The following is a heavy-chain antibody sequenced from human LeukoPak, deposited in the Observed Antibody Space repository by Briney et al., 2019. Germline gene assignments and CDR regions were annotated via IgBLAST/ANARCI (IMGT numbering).Heavy chain of an antibody. CDR1: GFSLSSRGVG. V-gene: IGHV2-5*02. CDR3: AHRCGSNYFLY. D-gene: IGHD6-13*01. CDR2: IYWDEDK. Sequence: SGPTLAHPTPTLTLTCTFSGFSLSSRGVGVGWIRQPPVKALEWLALIYWDEDKRYSPSLKSSLTITKDPSKNQVVLTITNMGPVHTATYYCAHRCGSNYFLYWPQGTLVTVSS. J-gene: IGHJ4*02.